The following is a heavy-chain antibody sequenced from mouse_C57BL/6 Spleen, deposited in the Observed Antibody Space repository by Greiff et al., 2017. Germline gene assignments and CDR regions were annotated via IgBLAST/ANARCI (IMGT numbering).Heavy chain of an antibody. V-gene: IGHV1-61*01. CDR3: ARKDGNPWFAY. CDR1: GYTFTSYW. Sequence: QVQLQQPGAELVRPGSSVKLSCKASGYTFTSYWMDWVKQRPGQGLEWIGNIYPSDSETHYNQKFKDKATLTVDKSSSTAYMQLSSLTSEDSAVDYCARKDGNPWFAYWGQGTLVTVSA. J-gene: IGHJ3*01. D-gene: IGHD2-1*01. CDR2: IYPSDSET.